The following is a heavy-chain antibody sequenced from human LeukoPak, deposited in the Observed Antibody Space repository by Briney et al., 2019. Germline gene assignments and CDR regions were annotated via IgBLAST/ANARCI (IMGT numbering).Heavy chain of an antibody. Sequence: GGSLRLSCAASGFTFSDYDMHWVRQATGKGLEWVSAIGTAGDTYYKASVKGRFTISRENAKNSLYLQMNSLRAGDTAVYYCARVAKERVGGVYYFDYWGQGTLVTVSS. CDR1: GFTFSDYD. D-gene: IGHD1-1*01. CDR2: IGTAGDT. J-gene: IGHJ4*02. V-gene: IGHV3-13*01. CDR3: ARVAKERVGGVYYFDY.